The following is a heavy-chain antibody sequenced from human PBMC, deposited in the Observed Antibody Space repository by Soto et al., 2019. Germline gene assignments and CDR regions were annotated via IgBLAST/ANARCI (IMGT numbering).Heavy chain of an antibody. J-gene: IGHJ5*02. CDR3: ARGYYDSSGPYNWFDP. D-gene: IGHD3-22*01. V-gene: IGHV1-3*01. Sequence: QVQLVQSGAEVKKPGASVKVSCKASGYTFTSYAMHWVRQAPGQRLEWMGWINAGNGNTKYSQKFQGRVTITRDTYASTAYMELSSLRSEDTAVYYCARGYYDSSGPYNWFDPWGQGTLVTVSS. CDR2: INAGNGNT. CDR1: GYTFTSYA.